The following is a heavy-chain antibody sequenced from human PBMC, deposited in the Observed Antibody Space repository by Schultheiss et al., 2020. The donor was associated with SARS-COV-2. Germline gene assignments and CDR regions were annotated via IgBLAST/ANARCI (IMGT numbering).Heavy chain of an antibody. D-gene: IGHD2-15*01. V-gene: IGHV1-3*01. CDR3: ARGRVVAATPRGVYYYYGMDV. Sequence: ASVKVSCKASGYTFTSYAMHWVRQAPGQRLEWMGWINAGNGNTKYSQKFQGWVTITRDMSTSTAYMELSSLRSEDTAVYYCARGRVVAATPRGVYYYYGMDVWGQGTTVTVSS. J-gene: IGHJ6*02. CDR1: GYTFTSYA. CDR2: INAGNGNT.